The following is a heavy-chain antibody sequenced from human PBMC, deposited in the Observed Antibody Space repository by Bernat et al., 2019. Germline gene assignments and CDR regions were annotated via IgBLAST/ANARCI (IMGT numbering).Heavy chain of an antibody. D-gene: IGHD2-15*01. Sequence: SCAASGLTVSTTYMTWVRRAPGKGLDWVSVIYSGGSTNYADSVKGRFTISRDSSKNTVYLQMSSLRVEDTAVYHCAKGYCSGIGCYSPWGQGTLV. CDR3: AKGYCSGIGCYSP. CDR2: IYSGGST. J-gene: IGHJ5*02. CDR1: GLTVSTTY. V-gene: IGHV3-53*01.